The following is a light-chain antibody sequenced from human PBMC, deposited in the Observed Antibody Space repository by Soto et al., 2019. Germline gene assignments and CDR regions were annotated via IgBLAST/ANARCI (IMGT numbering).Light chain of an antibody. J-gene: IGLJ1*01. CDR1: STDFVTYNR. CDR3: NSYTTLSNRV. Sequence: QSVLTQPPSVSGSPGQSVTISCTGTSTDFVTYNRVSWYQQPPGTAPKLLIYEVTNRPSGVSNRFSGSKSGNTASLTISGLQAEDEANYYCNSYTTLSNRVFGTGTKVTVL. V-gene: IGLV2-18*02. CDR2: EVT.